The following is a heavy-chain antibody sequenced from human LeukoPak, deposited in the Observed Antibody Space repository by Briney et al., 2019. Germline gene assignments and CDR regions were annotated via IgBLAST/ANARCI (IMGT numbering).Heavy chain of an antibody. V-gene: IGHV4-39*01. Sequence: PSETLSLTCTVSGGSISSSSYYWGWIRQPPGKGLEWIGSIYYSGSTYYNPSLKSRVTISVDTSKNQFSLKLSSVTAADTAVYYCARLPIVVVPAATFGDYFDYWGQGTLVTVSS. CDR3: ARLPIVVVPAATFGDYFDY. CDR2: IYYSGST. D-gene: IGHD2-2*01. J-gene: IGHJ4*02. CDR1: GGSISSSSYY.